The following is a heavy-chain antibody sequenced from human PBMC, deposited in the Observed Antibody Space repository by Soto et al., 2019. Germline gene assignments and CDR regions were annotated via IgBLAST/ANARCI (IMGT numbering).Heavy chain of an antibody. Sequence: QLQLQESGPGLVKPSETLSLTCTVSGGSISSSSYYWGWIRQPPGKGLEWIGSIYYSGSTYYNPSLKSRVPISVDTSKNPFSLKLSSVTAADTAVYYCARSVRYFDWLPFDYWGQGTLVTVSS. V-gene: IGHV4-39*01. CDR1: GGSISSSSYY. J-gene: IGHJ4*02. CDR2: IYYSGST. D-gene: IGHD3-9*01. CDR3: ARSVRYFDWLPFDY.